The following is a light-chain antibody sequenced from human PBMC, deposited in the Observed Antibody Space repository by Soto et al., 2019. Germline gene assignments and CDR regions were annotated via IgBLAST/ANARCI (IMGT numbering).Light chain of an antibody. J-gene: IGLJ1*01. CDR2: EVS. CDR3: SSYAGSPSYV. CDR1: SSDVGGYNY. Sequence: TGTSSDVGGYNYVSWYQQHPGKAPKLMIYEVSKRPSGVPDRFSGSKSGNTASLTVSGLQAEDEADYYCSSYAGSPSYVFGTGTKVTVL. V-gene: IGLV2-8*01.